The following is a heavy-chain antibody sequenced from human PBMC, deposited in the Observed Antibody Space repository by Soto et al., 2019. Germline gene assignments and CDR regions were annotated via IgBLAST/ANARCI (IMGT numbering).Heavy chain of an antibody. CDR3: ARRVVGGYDTITSYYYIDV. CDR1: GYTFINYG. V-gene: IGHV1-18*01. CDR2: ISAYNNKT. Sequence: QVQLVQSGAEVKKPGASVKVSCKASGYTFINYGVSWVRQAHGQGIEWMGWISAYNNKTNFSQKFQGRVTMTTGPSTTTAYMELRSLISDDTAVYYCARRVVGGYDTITSYYYIDVWGRVTTVTVSS. D-gene: IGHD5-12*01. J-gene: IGHJ6*03.